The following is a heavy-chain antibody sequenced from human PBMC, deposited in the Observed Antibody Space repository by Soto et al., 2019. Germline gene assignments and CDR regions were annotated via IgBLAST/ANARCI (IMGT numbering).Heavy chain of an antibody. D-gene: IGHD2-15*01. J-gene: IGHJ5*02. CDR1: GGSFSGYY. CDR2: ISHSVST. Sequence: PSETRSLTCAVYGGSFSGYYWSWIRQPPGKGLEWIGEISHSVSTTYNPSLTSRVTISVDTSKNQFSLKLSSVTAADTAVYYCARVAVGYCSGGSCSAGGWFDPWGQGTLVTVS. V-gene: IGHV4-34*01. CDR3: ARVAVGYCSGGSCSAGGWFDP.